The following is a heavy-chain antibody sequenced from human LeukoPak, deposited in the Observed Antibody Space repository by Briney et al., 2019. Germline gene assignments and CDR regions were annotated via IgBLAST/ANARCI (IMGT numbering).Heavy chain of an antibody. Sequence: SETLSLTCTVSGGSIRSYYWSWIRQPPGKGLEWIGYIYYSGSTNYNPSLKSRVTISVNTSKNQFSLKLSSVTAADTAVYYCARDKKDYYDSSGYYYFAFDIWGQGTMVNVSS. CDR2: IYYSGST. J-gene: IGHJ3*02. CDR3: ARDKKDYYDSSGYYYFAFDI. CDR1: GGSIRSYY. D-gene: IGHD3-22*01. V-gene: IGHV4-59*01.